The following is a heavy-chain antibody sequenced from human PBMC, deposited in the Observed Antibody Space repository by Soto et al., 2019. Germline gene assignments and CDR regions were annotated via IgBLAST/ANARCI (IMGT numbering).Heavy chain of an antibody. CDR2: LYNSGST. J-gene: IGHJ4*02. V-gene: IGHV4-59*01. CDR1: GGYISSDY. Sequence: SETLSLTCSVSGGYISSDYWSWIRQPPGKGLEWIGYLYNSGSTNYNPSLKSRVTMSVDTSKNQFSLTLSPVAASDPDIYYCARGALTTYFVYWAEGTLVRVSS. CDR3: ARGALTTYFVY.